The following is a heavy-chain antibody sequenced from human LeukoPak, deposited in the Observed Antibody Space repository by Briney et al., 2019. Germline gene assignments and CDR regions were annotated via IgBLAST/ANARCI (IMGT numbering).Heavy chain of an antibody. Sequence: GGSLRLSCAASGFTFTSSNMNWVRQAPGKGLEWVANIKQDGSAKPYVDSVKGRFTISRDNAKNSLFLQMNSLRVEDTAVYYCARDNGWSADFWGQGTLVTVSS. CDR3: ARDNGWSADF. J-gene: IGHJ4*02. V-gene: IGHV3-7*03. CDR2: IKQDGSAK. CDR1: GFTFTSSN. D-gene: IGHD2-15*01.